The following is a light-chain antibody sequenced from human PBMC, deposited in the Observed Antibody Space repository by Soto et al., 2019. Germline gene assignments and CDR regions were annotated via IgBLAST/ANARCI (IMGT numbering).Light chain of an antibody. V-gene: IGKV3-20*01. J-gene: IGKJ1*01. Sequence: EIVVTKSPATLSVSPGERATLSCRASQDVGSKLAWYQQKPGQAPRLLIYGASSRATGIPDRFSGSGSGTDFTLNISRLEPDDFYVYYCQQYGSSPRTVGQGTKVDIK. CDR1: QDVGSK. CDR2: GAS. CDR3: QQYGSSPRT.